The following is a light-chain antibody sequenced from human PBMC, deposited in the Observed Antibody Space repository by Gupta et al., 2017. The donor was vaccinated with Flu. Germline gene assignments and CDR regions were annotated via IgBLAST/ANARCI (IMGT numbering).Light chain of an antibody. CDR1: QSVSSSQ. V-gene: IGKV3-20*01. CDR2: GAS. Sequence: IVFTEFPGTLALSPGERATLSCRASQSVSSSQLAWYQQKPGQAPRLLVYGASSRATGIPDRFSGSGSGTDFALTISRLEPEDFAVYYCQQYGSSPRTFGQGTKVEIK. J-gene: IGKJ1*01. CDR3: QQYGSSPRT.